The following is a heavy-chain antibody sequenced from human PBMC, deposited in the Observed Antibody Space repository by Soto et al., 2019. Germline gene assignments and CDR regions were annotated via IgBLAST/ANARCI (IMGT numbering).Heavy chain of an antibody. Sequence: EVQLLESGGGLVQPGGSLRLSCAASGFTFSSYAMSWVRQAPGKGLEWVSAISPTGGRTYYADSVKGRLTISRDNFKNTLYLQMNSLRADDAALYYCAKEYSSNFNVRGSDYWGQGTLVTVS. J-gene: IGHJ4*02. CDR1: GFTFSSYA. CDR3: AKEYSSNFNVRGSDY. D-gene: IGHD6-13*01. V-gene: IGHV3-23*01. CDR2: ISPTGGRT.